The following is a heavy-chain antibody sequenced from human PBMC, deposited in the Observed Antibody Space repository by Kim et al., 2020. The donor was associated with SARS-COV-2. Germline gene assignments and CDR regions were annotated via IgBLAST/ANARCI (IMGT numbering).Heavy chain of an antibody. D-gene: IGHD3-16*01. V-gene: IGHV3-73*01. CDR1: GFTFSDSG. CDR3: TAIMPKSTHGRGY. Sequence: GGSLRLSCAASGFTFSDSGMHWVRQSSGNGLEWVGRIRSKVNSYATAYAASVTGRFTISRDDSKNTAYLQMNSLRTEDTAVYYCTAIMPKSTHGRGYWGQGTPVTVSS. J-gene: IGHJ4*02. CDR2: IRSKVNSYAT.